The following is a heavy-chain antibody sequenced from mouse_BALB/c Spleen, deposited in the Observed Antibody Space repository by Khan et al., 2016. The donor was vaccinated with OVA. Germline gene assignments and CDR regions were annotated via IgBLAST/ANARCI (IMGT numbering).Heavy chain of an antibody. Sequence: VQLKESGPELVRPGASVKISCKASGYSFTGYFMNWVMQSHGKSLEWIGRINPHIGETFYNQKFKDKATLTVDESSNTAHMELRSLASEDSAVYYCTRIYRSDFDYWGQCTTLTVSS. CDR3: TRIYRSDFDY. D-gene: IGHD1-1*01. CDR1: GYSFTGYF. J-gene: IGHJ2*01. CDR2: INPHIGET. V-gene: IGHV1-20*02.